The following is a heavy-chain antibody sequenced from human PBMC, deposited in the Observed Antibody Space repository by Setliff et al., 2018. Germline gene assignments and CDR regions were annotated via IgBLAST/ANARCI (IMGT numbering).Heavy chain of an antibody. CDR1: GFTFSSYA. Sequence: GGSLRLSCAASGFTFSSYAMSWVRQAPGKGLEWVSAISGSGGNTYYADSVKGRFTISRDNAKNSLYLQMNSLRAEDTAVYYCVRDLHWGFDYWGLGTLVTVSS. CDR2: ISGSGGNT. CDR3: VRDLHWGFDY. D-gene: IGHD7-27*01. V-gene: IGHV3-23*01. J-gene: IGHJ4*02.